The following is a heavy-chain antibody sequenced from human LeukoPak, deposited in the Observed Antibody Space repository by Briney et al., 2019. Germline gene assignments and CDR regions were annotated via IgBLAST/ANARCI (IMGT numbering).Heavy chain of an antibody. J-gene: IGHJ4*02. CDR3: ARLSWLGKRNYFDY. Sequence: SDTLSLTCTVSGGSISSCSYYWGWIRQPPGKGLERIGSIYYSGSTYYNSSLKSRVTISVDTSKNQFSLKLSSVTAADTAVYYCARLSWLGKRNYFDYWGQGTLVTVSS. CDR2: IYYSGST. V-gene: IGHV4-39*01. D-gene: IGHD6-13*01. CDR1: GGSISSCSYY.